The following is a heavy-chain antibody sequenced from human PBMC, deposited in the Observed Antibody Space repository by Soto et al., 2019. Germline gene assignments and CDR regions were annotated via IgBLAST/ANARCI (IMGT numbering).Heavy chain of an antibody. Sequence: QVQLQESGPGLVKPSETLSLTCAVSGDSISSYYCMWIRQPPGKGLESIGYLYYGRSANYNPSLKGRVTLSVAASTNQFSLTLISMTAAATAVSSCALRSMAVVPQYWGQGTLVTVCS. CDR1: GDSISSYY. J-gene: IGHJ4*02. D-gene: IGHD3-22*01. V-gene: IGHV4-59*01. CDR3: ALRSMAVVPQY. CDR2: LYYGRSA.